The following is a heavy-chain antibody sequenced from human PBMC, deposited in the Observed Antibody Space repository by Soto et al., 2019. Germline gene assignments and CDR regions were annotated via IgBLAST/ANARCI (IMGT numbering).Heavy chain of an antibody. Sequence: SETLSLTCTVSGGSISSGDYYWSWIRQPPGKGLEWIGYIYYSGSTYYNPSLKSRVTISVDTSKNQFSLKLSSVTAADTAVYYCASYDFWSVMGFQHWGQGTLVTVSS. D-gene: IGHD3-3*01. CDR3: ASYDFWSVMGFQH. J-gene: IGHJ1*01. CDR1: GGSISSGDYY. V-gene: IGHV4-30-4*01. CDR2: IYYSGST.